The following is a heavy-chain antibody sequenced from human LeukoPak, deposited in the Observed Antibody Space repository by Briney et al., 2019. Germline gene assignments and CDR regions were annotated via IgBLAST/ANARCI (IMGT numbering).Heavy chain of an antibody. CDR1: GGSIRSYY. V-gene: IGHV4-59*01. D-gene: IGHD1-26*01. CDR3: ARGGAYSGATADY. J-gene: IGHJ4*02. CDR2: IYYIGST. Sequence: KPSETLSLTCTVSGGSIRSYYWSWIRQPPGRGLEWIGSIYYIGSTKYNPSLKSRVTISVDTSKNQFSLKLTSVTAADTAVYYCARGGAYSGATADYWGQGTLVTVSS.